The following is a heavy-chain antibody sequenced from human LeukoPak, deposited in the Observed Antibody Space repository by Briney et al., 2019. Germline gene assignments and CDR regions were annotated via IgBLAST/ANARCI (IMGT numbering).Heavy chain of an antibody. J-gene: IGHJ6*03. CDR1: GGSISSSSYY. Sequence: SETLSLTCTVSGGSISSSSYYWGWIRQPPGKGLEWIGSIYYSGSTYYNPSLKSRVTISVDTSKNQFSLKLSSVTAADTAVYYCARLPRRGYSYGYRKNYYYYMDVWGKGTTVTISS. V-gene: IGHV4-39*07. CDR2: IYYSGST. CDR3: ARLPRRGYSYGYRKNYYYYMDV. D-gene: IGHD5-18*01.